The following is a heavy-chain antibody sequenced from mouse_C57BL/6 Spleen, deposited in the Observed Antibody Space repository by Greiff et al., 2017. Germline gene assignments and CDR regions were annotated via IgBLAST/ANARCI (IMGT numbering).Heavy chain of an antibody. J-gene: IGHJ4*01. Sequence: EVQVVESGPGLVKPSQSLSLTCSVTGYSITSGYYWNWIRQFPGNKLEWMGYISYDGSNNYNPSLKNRISITRDTSKNQFFLKLNSVTTEDTATYYCARGSDGGDYWGQGTSVTVSS. D-gene: IGHD2-3*01. CDR3: ARGSDGGDY. V-gene: IGHV3-6*01. CDR1: GYSITSGYY. CDR2: ISYDGSN.